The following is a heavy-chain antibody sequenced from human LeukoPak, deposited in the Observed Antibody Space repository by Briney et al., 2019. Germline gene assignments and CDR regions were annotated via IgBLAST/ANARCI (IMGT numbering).Heavy chain of an antibody. J-gene: IGHJ4*02. CDR2: ISGSGDST. V-gene: IGHV3-23*01. CDR3: AKTRPLDSSSWSHGDY. Sequence: PGGSLRLSCVASGFTFGSYAMSWVRQAPGKGLEWVSGISGSGDSTYYGDSVKGRFTISRDNSKNTLYLQMNSLRAEDTAVYYCAKTRPLDSSSWSHGDYWGQGTLVTVSS. CDR1: GFTFGSYA. D-gene: IGHD6-13*01.